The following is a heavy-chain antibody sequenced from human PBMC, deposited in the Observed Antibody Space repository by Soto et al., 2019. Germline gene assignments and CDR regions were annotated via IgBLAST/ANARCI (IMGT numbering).Heavy chain of an antibody. D-gene: IGHD5-18*01. CDR2: ISGSGGST. J-gene: IGHJ4*02. V-gene: IGHV3-23*01. Sequence: GGSLRLSCAASGFTFSSYAMSWVRQAPGKGLEWVSAISGSGGSTYYADSVKGRLTISRDNSKNTLYLQMNSLRAEDTAVYYCAKIRGYSYCYDYFDYWGQGTLVTVSS. CDR1: GFTFSSYA. CDR3: AKIRGYSYCYDYFDY.